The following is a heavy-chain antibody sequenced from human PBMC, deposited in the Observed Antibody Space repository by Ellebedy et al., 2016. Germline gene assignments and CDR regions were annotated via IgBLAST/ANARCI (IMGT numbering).Heavy chain of an antibody. CDR1: GYTFIGYY. Sequence: ASVKVSCKASGYTFIGYYIHWVRQAPGQGLESMGWISAYNGNTKSAQKYQGRVTMTTDTSTSTAYMELRSLTSDDTAVYYCARVSAYSGSYGQHWGQGTLVIVSS. D-gene: IGHD1-26*01. CDR2: ISAYNGNT. V-gene: IGHV1-18*04. CDR3: ARVSAYSGSYGQH. J-gene: IGHJ1*01.